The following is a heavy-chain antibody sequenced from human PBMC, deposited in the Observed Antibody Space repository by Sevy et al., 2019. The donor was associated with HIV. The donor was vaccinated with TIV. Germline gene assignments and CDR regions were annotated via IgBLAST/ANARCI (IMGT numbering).Heavy chain of an antibody. Sequence: SETPSLTCTVSGGSIISYYWSGIRQPPGKGLEWIGYIYYSGRTNYNPSLKSRVTISVDTSKNQFSLKLRSVTAADTAVYYCARGVLQDIWSGPPDVWGQGTTVTVSS. J-gene: IGHJ6*02. CDR3: ARGVLQDIWSGPPDV. V-gene: IGHV4-59*01. CDR2: IYYSGRT. CDR1: GGSIISYY. D-gene: IGHD3-3*01.